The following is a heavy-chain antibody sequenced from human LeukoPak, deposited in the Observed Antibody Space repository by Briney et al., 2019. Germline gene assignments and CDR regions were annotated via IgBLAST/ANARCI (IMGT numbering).Heavy chain of an antibody. V-gene: IGHV3-23*01. D-gene: IGHD6-6*01. CDR3: SKGNIAASATSLHFDY. CDR1: GFTFSNYA. CDR2: VIGSGDTT. J-gene: IGHJ4*02. Sequence: GGSLRLSCAASGFTFSNYAMSWVRQAPGEGLEWVSGVIGSGDTTYYADSVKGRFTISRDNSKNTLYLQMSSLRAEDTALYYCSKGNIAASATSLHFDYWGQGTLVTVSS.